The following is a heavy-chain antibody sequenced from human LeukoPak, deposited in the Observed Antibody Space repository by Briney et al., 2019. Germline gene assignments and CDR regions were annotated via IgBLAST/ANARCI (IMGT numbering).Heavy chain of an antibody. D-gene: IGHD3-22*01. Sequence: PGGSLRLSCAASGFTVSSNYMSWVRQAPRKGLEWVSVIYSGGSTYYADSVKGRFTISRDNSKNTLYLQMNSLRAEDTAVYYCARDVRRYYDSSGLWGQGTLVTVSS. V-gene: IGHV3-66*01. CDR1: GFTVSSNY. CDR3: ARDVRRYYDSSGL. CDR2: IYSGGST. J-gene: IGHJ4*02.